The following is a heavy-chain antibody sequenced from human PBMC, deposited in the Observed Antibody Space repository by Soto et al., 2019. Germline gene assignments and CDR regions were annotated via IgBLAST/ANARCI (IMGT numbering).Heavy chain of an antibody. CDR2: ISAYNGNT. CDR3: ARSHILVPAATLSGWSDY. Sequence: ASVKVSCKASGYTFTSYGISWVRQAPGQGLEWMGWISAYNGNTNYAQKLQGRVTMTTDTSTSTAYMELRSLRSDDTAVYYCARSHILVPAATLSGWSDYWGQGTLVTVSS. CDR1: GYTFTSYG. V-gene: IGHV1-18*01. J-gene: IGHJ4*02. D-gene: IGHD2-2*01.